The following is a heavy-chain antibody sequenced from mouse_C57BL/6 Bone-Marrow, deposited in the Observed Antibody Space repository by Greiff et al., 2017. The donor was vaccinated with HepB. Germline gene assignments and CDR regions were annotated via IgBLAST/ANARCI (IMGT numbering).Heavy chain of an antibody. CDR3: ARQPYYYGSSYHAMDF. CDR1: GFTFSDYG. V-gene: IGHV5-17*01. CDR2: ISSGSSTI. D-gene: IGHD1-1*01. J-gene: IGHJ4*01. Sequence: EVQLVESGGGLVKPGGSLKLSCAASGFTFSDYGMHWVRQAPEKGLEWVAYISSGSSTIYYADTVKGRFTISRDNAKNTLFLQMTSLRSEDTAMYDCARQPYYYGSSYHAMDFWGQGTTVTVSS.